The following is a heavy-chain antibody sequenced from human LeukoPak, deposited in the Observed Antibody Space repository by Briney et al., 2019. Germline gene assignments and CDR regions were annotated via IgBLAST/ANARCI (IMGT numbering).Heavy chain of an antibody. CDR3: ARERGPLGGDYRYYYYGMDV. Sequence: GGSLRLSCAASGFTFSSYEMNWVRQAPGKGLEWVSYISSSGSTIYYADSVKGRFTISGDNAKNSLYLQMNSLRAEDTAVYYCARERGPLGGDYRYYYYGMDVWGQGTTVTVSS. CDR1: GFTFSSYE. D-gene: IGHD4-11*01. J-gene: IGHJ6*02. V-gene: IGHV3-48*03. CDR2: ISSSGSTI.